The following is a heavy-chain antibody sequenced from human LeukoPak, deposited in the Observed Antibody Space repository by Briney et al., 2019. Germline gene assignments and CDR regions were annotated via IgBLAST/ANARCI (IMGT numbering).Heavy chain of an antibody. D-gene: IGHD5-18*01. CDR2: INHSGST. V-gene: IGHV4-34*01. J-gene: IGHJ3*02. CDR1: GGSFSGYY. Sequence: SETLSLTCAVYGGSFSGYYWSWIRQPPGKGPEWIGEINHSGSTNYNPSLKSRVTISVDTSKNQFSLKLSSVTAADTAVYYCARERRTLRIQLWLRIAAGAFDIWGQGTMVTVSS. CDR3: ARERRTLRIQLWLRIAAGAFDI.